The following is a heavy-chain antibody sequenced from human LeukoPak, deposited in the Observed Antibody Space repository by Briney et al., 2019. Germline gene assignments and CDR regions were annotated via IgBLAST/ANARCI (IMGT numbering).Heavy chain of an antibody. Sequence: PGGSLRLSCAASGFTFSSYDMHWVRQATGKGLEWVSAIGTAGDTYYPGSVKGRFTISRENAKNSLYLQMNSLRAEDTAVYYCAKCRSLSPAAAINYWGQGTLVTVSS. CDR3: AKCRSLSPAAAINY. D-gene: IGHD2-2*01. CDR1: GFTFSSYD. CDR2: IGTAGDT. V-gene: IGHV3-13*01. J-gene: IGHJ4*02.